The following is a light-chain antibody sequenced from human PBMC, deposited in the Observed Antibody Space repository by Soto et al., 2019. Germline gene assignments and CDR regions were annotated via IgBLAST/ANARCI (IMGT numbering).Light chain of an antibody. CDR3: CSYAGSYTSRV. CDR2: DAS. J-gene: IGLJ1*01. V-gene: IGLV2-11*01. CDR1: SSDVGGYNY. Sequence: QSALTQPRSVSGSPGQSVTISCTGTSSDVGGYNYVSWYQQHPGKAPKLMIYDASKRPSGVPDRFSGSKSGNTASLTISGLQAEDEAYYYCCSYAGSYTSRVFGTGTKVTFL.